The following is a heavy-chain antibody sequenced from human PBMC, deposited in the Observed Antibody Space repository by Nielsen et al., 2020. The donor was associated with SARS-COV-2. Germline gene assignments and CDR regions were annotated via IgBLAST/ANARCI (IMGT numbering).Heavy chain of an antibody. D-gene: IGHD3-16*01. Sequence: ASVKVSCKASGYTFTGYYMHWVRQAPGQGLEWMGRINPNSGGTNYAQKLQGRVTMTTDTSTSTAYMELRSLRSDDTAVYYCARDGGWPSYYYYYGMDVWGQGTTVTVSS. J-gene: IGHJ6*02. CDR1: GYTFTGYY. CDR2: INPNSGGT. CDR3: ARDGGWPSYYYYYGMDV. V-gene: IGHV1-2*06.